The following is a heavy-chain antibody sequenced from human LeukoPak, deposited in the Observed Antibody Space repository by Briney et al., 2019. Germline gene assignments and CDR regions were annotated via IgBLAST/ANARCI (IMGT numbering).Heavy chain of an antibody. V-gene: IGHV1-69*01. CDR1: GGTFSSYA. J-gene: IGHJ4*02. CDR3: ATLSGSYWGVFDY. Sequence: GSSVKVSCKASGGTFSSYAISWVRQAPGQGLEWMGGIIPIFGTANYARKFQGRVTITADESTSTAYMEQSSLRSEDTAVYYCATLSGSYWGVFDYWGQGTLVTVSS. CDR2: IIPIFGTA. D-gene: IGHD1-26*01.